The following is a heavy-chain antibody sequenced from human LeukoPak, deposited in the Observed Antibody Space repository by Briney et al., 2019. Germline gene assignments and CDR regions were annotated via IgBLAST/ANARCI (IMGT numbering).Heavy chain of an antibody. D-gene: IGHD1-26*01. CDR1: GYTFIGHY. V-gene: IGHV1-2*02. Sequence: ASVKVSCKASGYTFIGHYMHWVRQAPGQGLEWMGWINPKNGGANYAPSFQGRVTMTRDRSISTVYMEVTRLTSDDTAVYYCARGSFWESPVNWFDPWGQGTLVIVSS. J-gene: IGHJ5*02. CDR2: INPKNGGA. CDR3: ARGSFWESPVNWFDP.